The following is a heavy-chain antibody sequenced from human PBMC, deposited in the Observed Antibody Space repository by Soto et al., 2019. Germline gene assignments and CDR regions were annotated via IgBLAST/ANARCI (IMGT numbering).Heavy chain of an antibody. D-gene: IGHD3-3*01. CDR2: IYYGGST. CDR1: GGSISSSSYY. CDR3: ARGVVPAKNFDY. Sequence: QLQLQESGPGLVKPSETLSLTCTVSGGSISSSSYYWGWIRQPPGKGLEWIGSIYYGGSTYYNPSLKSRVTISVDTSKNQFSLKLSSVTAADTAVYYCARGVVPAKNFDYWGQGTLVTVSS. J-gene: IGHJ4*02. V-gene: IGHV4-39*01.